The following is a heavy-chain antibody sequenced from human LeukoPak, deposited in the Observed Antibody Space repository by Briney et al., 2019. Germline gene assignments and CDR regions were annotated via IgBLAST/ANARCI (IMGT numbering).Heavy chain of an antibody. CDR2: INGDGSTT. Sequence: GGSLRLSYTASGFTFSTYWINWVRQSPGKGLVWVALINGDGSTTTHADSVKGRFTISRDNAKNTAYLQMNSLRDEDTAVYFCARDYAGSPDYWGQGTLVTVSA. CDR1: GFTFSTYW. D-gene: IGHD3-10*01. J-gene: IGHJ4*02. V-gene: IGHV3-74*03. CDR3: ARDYAGSPDY.